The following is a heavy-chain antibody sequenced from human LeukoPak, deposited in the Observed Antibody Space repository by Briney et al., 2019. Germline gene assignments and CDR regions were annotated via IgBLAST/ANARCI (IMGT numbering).Heavy chain of an antibody. Sequence: PSETLSLTCTVSGGSISSYYWSWIRQPAGKGLEWIGRIYTSGSTNYNPSLKSRVTMSVDTSKNQFSLKLSSVTAADTAVYYCARDGGIAVAGTNYYVDVWGKGTTVTISS. D-gene: IGHD6-19*01. CDR3: ARDGGIAVAGTNYYVDV. CDR1: GGSISSYY. J-gene: IGHJ6*03. V-gene: IGHV4-4*07. CDR2: IYTSGST.